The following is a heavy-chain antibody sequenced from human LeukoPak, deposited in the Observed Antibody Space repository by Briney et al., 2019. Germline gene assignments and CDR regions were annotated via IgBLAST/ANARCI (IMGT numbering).Heavy chain of an antibody. CDR1: GGSISSGSYY. Sequence: PSETLSLTCTVSGGSISSGSYYWSWIRQPAGKGLEWIGRIYTSGSTNYNPSLKSRVTISVDTSKNQFSLKPSSVTAADTAVYYCARHMLVDSSGYYSPFDYWGQGTLVTVSS. CDR2: IYTSGST. CDR3: ARHMLVDSSGYYSPFDY. V-gene: IGHV4-61*02. J-gene: IGHJ4*02. D-gene: IGHD3-22*01.